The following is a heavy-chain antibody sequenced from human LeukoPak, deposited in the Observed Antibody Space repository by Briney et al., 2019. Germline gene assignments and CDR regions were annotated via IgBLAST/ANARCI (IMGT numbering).Heavy chain of an antibody. J-gene: IGHJ4*02. D-gene: IGHD3-9*01. CDR3: ARLIKNFDFTYYFDY. V-gene: IGHV4-39*01. CDR1: GDSISSTSYY. Sequence: SETLSLTCTVSGDSISSTSYYWGWIRQPPGKGLEWIGSISYSGSAYYNPSLKNRVTISVDTSKNQLSLNLSSVTAADTAFYYCARLIKNFDFTYYFDYWGQGTLVTVSS. CDR2: ISYSGSA.